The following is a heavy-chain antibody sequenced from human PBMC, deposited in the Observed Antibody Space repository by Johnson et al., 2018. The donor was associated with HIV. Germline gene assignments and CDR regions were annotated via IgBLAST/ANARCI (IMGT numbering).Heavy chain of an antibody. CDR2: INSDGSST. D-gene: IGHD6-19*01. CDR1: GFTFSSYA. CDR3: ARAGGLMAVAGYDAFDI. J-gene: IGHJ3*02. Sequence: QVKLVESGGGVVQPGRSLRLSCAASGFTFSSYAMHWVRQAPGKGLEWVSRINSDGSSTSYADSVKGRFTISRDNSKNSLYLQMNSLRADDTAVYYCARAGGLMAVAGYDAFDIWGQGTMVTVSS. V-gene: IGHV3-NL1*01.